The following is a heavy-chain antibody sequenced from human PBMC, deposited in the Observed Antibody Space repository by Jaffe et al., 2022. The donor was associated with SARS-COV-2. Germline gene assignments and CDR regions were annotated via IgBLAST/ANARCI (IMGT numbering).Heavy chain of an antibody. V-gene: IGHV3-30-3*01. D-gene: IGHD6-19*01. CDR1: GFTFSSYA. J-gene: IGHJ6*02. CDR2: ISYDGSNK. Sequence: QVQLVESGGGVVQPGRSLRLSCAASGFTFSSYAMHWVRQAPGKGLEWVAVISYDGSNKYYADSVKGRFTISRDNSKNTLYLQMNSLRAEDTAVYYCARDLDSSGWLPKNKASDYGMDVWGQGTTVTVSS. CDR3: ARDLDSSGWLPKNKASDYGMDV.